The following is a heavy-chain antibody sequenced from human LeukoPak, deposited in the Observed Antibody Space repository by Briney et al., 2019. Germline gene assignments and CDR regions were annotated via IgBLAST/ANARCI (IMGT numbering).Heavy chain of an antibody. Sequence: ASVKVSCTASGYTFTSSYMHWVRQAPGHGLEWMGILNPNSGGTSYAQKFQGRVNMPRDTSTSTVYMELSSLRSEDTAVYYCARGRPDRWTPPDYWGQGTLVTVSS. V-gene: IGHV1-46*01. CDR1: GYTFTSSY. CDR2: LNPNSGGT. CDR3: ARGRPDRWTPPDY. D-gene: IGHD3-10*01. J-gene: IGHJ4*02.